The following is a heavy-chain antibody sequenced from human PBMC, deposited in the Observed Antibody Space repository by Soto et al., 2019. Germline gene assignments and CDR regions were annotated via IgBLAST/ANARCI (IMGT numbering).Heavy chain of an antibody. CDR2: ISGHSGGT. CDR1: GYPFTRYG. V-gene: IGHV1-18*01. J-gene: IGHJ6*02. D-gene: IGHD2-2*02. CDR3: AKDGFHGTRIHPCSTDV. Sequence: ASVKVSCKASGYPFTRYGINWVRQAPGQGLEWMGWISGHSGGTKYGPKFRDRITMVTDTSSKTAYMELRSLRSDDTAVYYCAKDGFHGTRIHPCSTDVSRQAPTVTVS.